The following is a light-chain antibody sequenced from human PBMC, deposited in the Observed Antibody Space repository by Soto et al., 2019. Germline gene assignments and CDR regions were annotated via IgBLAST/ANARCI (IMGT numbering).Light chain of an antibody. Sequence: IQMTQSPSSLSASVGDRVTITCRAIQSIGRNLNWYQHKLVKAPKLLIYAASSLQTGFPSRFICGGSAAEYTLRISSLQPEDFGTYYCQQSDTTASITFGHATRLEI. V-gene: IGKV1-39*01. CDR3: QQSDTTASIT. CDR2: AAS. J-gene: IGKJ5*01. CDR1: QSIGRN.